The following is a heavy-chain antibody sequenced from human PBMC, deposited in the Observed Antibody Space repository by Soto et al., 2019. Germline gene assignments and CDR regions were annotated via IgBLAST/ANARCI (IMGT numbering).Heavy chain of an antibody. J-gene: IGHJ6*02. Sequence: QVQLVESGGGVVQPGRSLRLSCAASGFTFSSYGLHWVRQAPGKGLEWVAVISYDGSNKYYADSVKGRFTISRDNSKKTLYLQMNSLRAEDTAVYYCAKDSRYCISTSCYYYYYYGMDVWGQGTTVTVSS. CDR2: ISYDGSNK. V-gene: IGHV3-30*18. CDR1: GFTFSSYG. CDR3: AKDSRYCISTSCYYYYYYGMDV. D-gene: IGHD2-2*01.